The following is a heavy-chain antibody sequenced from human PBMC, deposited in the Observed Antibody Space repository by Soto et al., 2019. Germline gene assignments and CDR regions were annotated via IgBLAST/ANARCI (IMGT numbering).Heavy chain of an antibody. D-gene: IGHD2-21*01. CDR2: IYYSGST. CDR3: ARVMIAITYYFDY. J-gene: IGHJ4*02. V-gene: IGHV4-31*03. Sequence: SETLSLTCTVSGGSISSGGYYWSWIRQHPGKGLEWIGYIYYSGSTYYNPSLKSRVTISVDTSKNQFSLKLSSVTAADTAVYYWARVMIAITYYFDYGGRETRVPVSS. CDR1: GGSISSGGYY.